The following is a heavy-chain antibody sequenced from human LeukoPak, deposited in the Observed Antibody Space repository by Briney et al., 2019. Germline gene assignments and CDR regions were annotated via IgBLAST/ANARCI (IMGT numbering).Heavy chain of an antibody. CDR2: ISYDGSNK. D-gene: IGHD1-26*01. J-gene: IGHJ4*02. CDR3: AKVADSGSSRGHFDY. V-gene: IGHV3-30*18. Sequence: PGGSLRLSCAASGFTFSSYGMHWVRQAPGKGLEWVAVISYDGSNKYYADSVKGRFTISRDNSKNTLYLQMNSLRAEDTAVYYCAKVADSGSSRGHFDYWGQGTLVTVSS. CDR1: GFTFSSYG.